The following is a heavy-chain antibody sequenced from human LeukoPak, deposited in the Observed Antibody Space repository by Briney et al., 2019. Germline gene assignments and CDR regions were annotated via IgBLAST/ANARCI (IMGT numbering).Heavy chain of an antibody. CDR3: ARDHISGYSYGLYYYYYYMDV. V-gene: IGHV3-23*01. Sequence: GGSLRLSCAASGFTFSSYAMSWVRQAPGKGLEWVSAISGSGGSTYYADSVKGRFTISRDNSKNTLYLQMNSLRAEDTAVYYCARDHISGYSYGLYYYYYYMDVWGKGTTVTVSS. CDR1: GFTFSSYA. J-gene: IGHJ6*03. CDR2: ISGSGGST. D-gene: IGHD5-18*01.